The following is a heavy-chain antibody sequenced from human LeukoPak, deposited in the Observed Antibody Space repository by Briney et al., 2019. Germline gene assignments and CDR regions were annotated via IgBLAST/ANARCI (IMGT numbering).Heavy chain of an antibody. D-gene: IGHD1-26*01. CDR3: AREEGGNYFDA. J-gene: IGHJ4*02. CDR2: IGSSGTTI. Sequence: GGSLRLSCAASGFTFSSYEMNWVRQAPGKGLEWVSYIGSSGTTICYADSVKGRFTISRDNAKNSLYLQMNSLRAEDTAVYYCAREEGGNYFDAWGQGTLVTVSS. CDR1: GFTFSSYE. V-gene: IGHV3-48*03.